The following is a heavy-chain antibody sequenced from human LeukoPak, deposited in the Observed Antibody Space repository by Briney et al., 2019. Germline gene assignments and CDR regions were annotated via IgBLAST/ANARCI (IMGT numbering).Heavy chain of an antibody. CDR2: IYTSGST. V-gene: IGHV4-4*07. Sequence: ESGPGLVKPSETLSLTCSVSGGSLSGYYWSWIRQPAGKGLEWIGRIYTSGSTNYNPSLKSRVTISVDTSKNQFSLKLSSVTAADTAVYYCARVMYYYDSSGYYGYYFDYWGQGTLVTVSS. D-gene: IGHD3-22*01. J-gene: IGHJ4*02. CDR1: GGSLSGYY. CDR3: ARVMYYYDSSGYYGYYFDY.